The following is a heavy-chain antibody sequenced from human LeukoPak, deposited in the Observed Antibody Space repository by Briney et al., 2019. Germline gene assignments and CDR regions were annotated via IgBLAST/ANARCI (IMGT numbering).Heavy chain of an antibody. D-gene: IGHD7-27*01. Sequence: GGSLRLSCAASGFTFSSYAMSWVRQAPGKGLEWVSAISGSGGSTYYADSVKGRFTISRDNSKNTLYLQMNSLRAEDTAVYYCAFRFQRGIYYYYGMDVWGQGTTVTVSS. J-gene: IGHJ6*02. CDR2: ISGSGGST. V-gene: IGHV3-23*01. CDR3: AFRFQRGIYYYYGMDV. CDR1: GFTFSSYA.